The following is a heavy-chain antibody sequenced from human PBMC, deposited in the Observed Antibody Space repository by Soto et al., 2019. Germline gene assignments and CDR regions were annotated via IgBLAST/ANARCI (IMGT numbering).Heavy chain of an antibody. CDR2: INPSGGST. V-gene: IGHV1-46*01. Sequence: ASVKVSCKASGYTFTSYYMHWVRQAPGQGLEWMGIINPSGGSTSYAQKFQGRVTMTRDTSTSAVYMELSSLRSEDTAVYYCARPYDSSGYYHEYYGMDVWGQGTTVTVSS. D-gene: IGHD3-22*01. CDR1: GYTFTSYY. J-gene: IGHJ6*02. CDR3: ARPYDSSGYYHEYYGMDV.